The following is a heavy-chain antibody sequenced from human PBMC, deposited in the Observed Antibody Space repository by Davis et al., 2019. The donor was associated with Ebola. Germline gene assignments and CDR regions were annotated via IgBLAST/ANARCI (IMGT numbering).Heavy chain of an antibody. D-gene: IGHD2-2*01. Sequence: PGGSLRLSCAASGFTFSYSWMDWVRQAPGKGLEWVANINQDGSEKFYVDSVKGRFTISRDNAKNSLYLQMNSLRAEDTAVYYCARDGVPAALDYWGQGTLVTVSS. J-gene: IGHJ4*02. CDR1: GFTFSYSW. V-gene: IGHV3-7*01. CDR2: INQDGSEK. CDR3: ARDGVPAALDY.